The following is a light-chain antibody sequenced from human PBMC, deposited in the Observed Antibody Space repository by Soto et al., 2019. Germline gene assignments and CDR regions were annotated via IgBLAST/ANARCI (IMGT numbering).Light chain of an antibody. CDR3: HQYNNWPQT. CDR2: GAS. Sequence: EMVMTQSPATLSVSPGERATLSCGASQSVSSNLAWYQQKPGQAPRLLIYGASTRATGIPARFGGSGSGTEFTLTISSLQSEDFAVYYCHQYNNWPQTFGQGTKVEIK. V-gene: IGKV3-15*01. J-gene: IGKJ1*01. CDR1: QSVSSN.